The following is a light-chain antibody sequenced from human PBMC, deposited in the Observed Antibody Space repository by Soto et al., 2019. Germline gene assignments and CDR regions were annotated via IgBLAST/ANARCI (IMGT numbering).Light chain of an antibody. CDR3: SSYTNSITLVV. Sequence: QSALTQPASVSGSPGQSITISCTGTSNDVGGYNFVSWYQHHPGKAPQLMIYDVSDRPSGISDRFSGSKSGNTASLTIAGLQPEDEADYYCSSYTNSITLVVFGGGTKLTVL. CDR2: DVS. J-gene: IGLJ2*01. CDR1: SNDVGGYNF. V-gene: IGLV2-14*03.